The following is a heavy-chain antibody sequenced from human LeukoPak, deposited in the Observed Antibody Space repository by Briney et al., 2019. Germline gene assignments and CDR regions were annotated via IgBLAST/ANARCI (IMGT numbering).Heavy chain of an antibody. Sequence: TSETLSLTCTVSGGSISSYYWSWIRQPPGKGLEWIGYIYYSGSTNYNPSLKSRVTISVDTSKNQFSLKLSSVTAADTAVYYCARGEVMVAEFDYWSQGTLVTVSS. CDR1: GGSISSYY. CDR2: IYYSGST. CDR3: ARGEVMVAEFDY. V-gene: IGHV4-59*01. D-gene: IGHD2-8*01. J-gene: IGHJ4*02.